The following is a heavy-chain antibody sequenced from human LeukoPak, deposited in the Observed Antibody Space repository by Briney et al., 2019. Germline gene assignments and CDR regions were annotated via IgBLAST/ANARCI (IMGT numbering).Heavy chain of an antibody. CDR2: INPNSGGT. Sequence: ASVKVSCKASGYTFTSYYMHWVRQAPGQGLEWMGWINPNSGGTNYAQKFQGRVTMTRDTSISTAYMELSRLRSDDTAVYYCARASQLRFLEWLFDYWGLGTLVTVSS. D-gene: IGHD3-3*01. CDR1: GYTFTSYY. J-gene: IGHJ4*02. CDR3: ARASQLRFLEWLFDY. V-gene: IGHV1-2*02.